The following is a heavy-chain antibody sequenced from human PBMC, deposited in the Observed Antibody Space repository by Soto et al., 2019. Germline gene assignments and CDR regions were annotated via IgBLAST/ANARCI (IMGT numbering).Heavy chain of an antibody. J-gene: IGHJ3*02. CDR3: ERGPTIFGVGVDAFDT. Sequence: EVQMLESGGGLVQPGGSLRLSCAASGFTLSSYALSWVRQAPGKGLEWVSGISGSGDFTFDADSVRGRFTISRDNSMNTLYLQMNSLRVEDTAVYYCERGPTIFGVGVDAFDTWGQGTMATVSS. V-gene: IGHV3-23*01. D-gene: IGHD3-3*01. CDR2: ISGSGDFT. CDR1: GFTLSSYA.